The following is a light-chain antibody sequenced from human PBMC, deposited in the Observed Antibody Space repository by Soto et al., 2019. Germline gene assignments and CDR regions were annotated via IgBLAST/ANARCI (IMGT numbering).Light chain of an antibody. CDR1: SGDIGAYNY. Sequence: QSALTQPASVSGSPGQSITISCTGTSGDIGAYNYVSWYQQHPGKAPKLIIYEVNKRPSGVPDRFSGSKSGITASLTVSGLQADDEADYYCGAHAGSNTWVFGGGTKLTVL. V-gene: IGLV2-8*01. J-gene: IGLJ3*02. CDR3: GAHAGSNTWV. CDR2: EVN.